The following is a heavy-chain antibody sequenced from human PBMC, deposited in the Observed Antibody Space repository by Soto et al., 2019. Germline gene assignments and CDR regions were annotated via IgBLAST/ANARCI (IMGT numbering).Heavy chain of an antibody. CDR3: AREGDDSIAVAGTPYFDY. J-gene: IGHJ4*02. CDR1: GFTFSSYA. CDR2: ISYDGSNK. D-gene: IGHD6-19*01. V-gene: IGHV3-30-3*01. Sequence: GGSLRLSCAASGFTFSSYAMHWVRQAPGKGLEWVAVISYDGSNKYYADSVKGRFTISRDNSKNTLYLQMNSLRAEDTAVYYCAREGDDSIAVAGTPYFDYWGQRTLVTVSS.